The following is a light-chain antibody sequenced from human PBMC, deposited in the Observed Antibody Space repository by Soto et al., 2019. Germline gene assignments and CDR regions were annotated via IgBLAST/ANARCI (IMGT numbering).Light chain of an antibody. CDR1: SNDVGHSSC. J-gene: IGLJ1*01. CDR3: NAQADNGKHV. Sequence: QSVLTQPPSASGSPGQSVTISCTGNSNDVGHSSCISWYQQHPGKGPKLIIYEVSKRPSGVPDRFSGSKSGNTASLSVSGLQDEDEADYFCNAQADNGKHVFGTGTQLTVL. V-gene: IGLV2-8*01. CDR2: EVS.